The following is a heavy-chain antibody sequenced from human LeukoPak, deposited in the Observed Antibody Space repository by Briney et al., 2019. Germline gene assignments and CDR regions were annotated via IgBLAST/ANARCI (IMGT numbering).Heavy chain of an antibody. J-gene: IGHJ4*02. CDR1: GFTFSSYG. V-gene: IGHV3-30*18. D-gene: IGHD6-19*01. CDR2: ISYDGSNK. Sequence: PGRSLRLSCAASGFTFSSYGMHWVRQAPGKGLEWVAVISYDGSNKYYADSVKGRFTISRDNSKNTLYLQMNSLRAEDTAVCYCAKDGGGWIDYWGQGTLVTVSS. CDR3: AKDGGGWIDY.